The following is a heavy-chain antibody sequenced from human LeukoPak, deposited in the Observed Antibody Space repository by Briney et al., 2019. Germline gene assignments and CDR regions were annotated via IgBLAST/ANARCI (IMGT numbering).Heavy chain of an antibody. V-gene: IGHV3-43*01. CDR2: ITWDGRNT. D-gene: IGHD3-22*01. J-gene: IGHJ4*02. Sequence: PGGSLRLSCAASGFTFDHYTMHWVRQAPGKGLEWVSLITWDGRNTYYADSVKGRFTISRDNSKNSLYLQMSSLRAEDTAFYYCAKSRTYLYDNRGYFDSWGQGTLVTVSS. CDR3: AKSRTYLYDNRGYFDS. CDR1: GFTFDHYT.